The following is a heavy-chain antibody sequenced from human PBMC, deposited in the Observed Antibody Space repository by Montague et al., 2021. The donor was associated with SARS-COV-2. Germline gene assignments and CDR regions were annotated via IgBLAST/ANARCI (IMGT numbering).Heavy chain of an antibody. J-gene: IGHJ4*02. V-gene: IGHV4-59*12. Sequence: SETLSLTCTASSGSLSGYYWNWIRQPPGKGLEWIGFTHYSGTTKYNPSLKSRLNMSLHTSKNQFSLTLNSVTAADTAIYYCARGTAYDHVYYWGQGAPVTVAS. CDR2: THYSGTT. D-gene: IGHD2-8*02. CDR3: ARGTAYDHVYY. CDR1: SGSLSGYY.